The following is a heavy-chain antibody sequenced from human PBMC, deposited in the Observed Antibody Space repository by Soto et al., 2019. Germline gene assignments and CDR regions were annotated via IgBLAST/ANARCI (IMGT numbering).Heavy chain of an antibody. CDR2: MSNDGKNK. V-gene: IGHV3-30*03. D-gene: IGHD3-3*01. CDR3: AGDVYCWSNCRPRNIVEV. CDR1: GFTFSNYG. Sequence: QVQLVESGGGVVQPGRSLRLSCAASGFTFSNYGMHWVRQAPGKGLEWVAIMSNDGKNKFYADSVKGRFTISRDDSKNPAVLPKDRLKTWDPAFYSRAGDVYCWSNCRPRNIVEVWGQGNLVTVSS. J-gene: IGHJ4*02.